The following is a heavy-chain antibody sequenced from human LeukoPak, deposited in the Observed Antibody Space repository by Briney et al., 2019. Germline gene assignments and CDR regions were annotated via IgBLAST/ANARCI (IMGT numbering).Heavy chain of an antibody. Sequence: ASVKVSCKASGYTFTGYYMHWVRQAPGQGLEWMGWINPNSGGTNYAQKFQGRVTMTRDTSISTAYMELSRLRSDDTAVYYCASQYYYDSSGYLFHFDYWGQGTLVTVSS. CDR3: ASQYYYDSSGYLFHFDY. V-gene: IGHV1-2*02. CDR2: INPNSGGT. D-gene: IGHD3-22*01. J-gene: IGHJ4*02. CDR1: GYTFTGYY.